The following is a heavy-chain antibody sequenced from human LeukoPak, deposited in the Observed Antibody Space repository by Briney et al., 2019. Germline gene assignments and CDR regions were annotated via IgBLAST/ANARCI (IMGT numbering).Heavy chain of an antibody. V-gene: IGHV4-39*02. CDR3: ARVQYYYDSSGYYYNNWFDP. D-gene: IGHD3-22*01. J-gene: IGHJ5*02. CDR2: TSYGGST. CDR1: GGSISSTSFY. Sequence: SETLSLTCTVSGGSISSTSFYWGWVRQPPGKGLEWIGSTSYGGSTYYNPSLTSRLTISVDTSKNQFSLKLSSVTAADTAVYYCARVQYYYDSSGYYYNNWFDPWGQGTLVTVSS.